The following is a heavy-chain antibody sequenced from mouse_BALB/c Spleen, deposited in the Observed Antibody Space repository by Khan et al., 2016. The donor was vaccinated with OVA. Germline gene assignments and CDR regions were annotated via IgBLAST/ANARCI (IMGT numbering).Heavy chain of an antibody. J-gene: IGHJ3*01. D-gene: IGHD3-3*01. Sequence: EVQLQESGPGLVKPSQSLSLTCTVTGYSITSDYAWNWIPQFPGNKLEWMGYISYSGSTSYTPSLKSRISITRDTSKNQFFLQLNSVTTEDTATYYCARGRAYWGQGTLVTVSA. CDR3: ARGRAY. CDR1: GYSITSDYA. V-gene: IGHV3-2*02. CDR2: ISYSGST.